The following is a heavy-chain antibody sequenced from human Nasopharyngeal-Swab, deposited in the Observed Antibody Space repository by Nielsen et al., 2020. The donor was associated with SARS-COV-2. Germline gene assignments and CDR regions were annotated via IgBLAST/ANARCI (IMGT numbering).Heavy chain of an antibody. D-gene: IGHD3-10*01. CDR2: IRSKADNYAT. CDR3: ARVNPASGSYYDAIDI. CDR1: GFTFSGST. J-gene: IGHJ3*02. V-gene: IGHV3-73*01. Sequence: GESLKISCAASGFTFSGSTMHWVRQASGKGLEWVGRIRSKADNYATSYGVSVRGRFTISRDDSKNTAYLQMNSLKTEDTAVYYCARVNPASGSYYDAIDIWGQGTMVTVSS.